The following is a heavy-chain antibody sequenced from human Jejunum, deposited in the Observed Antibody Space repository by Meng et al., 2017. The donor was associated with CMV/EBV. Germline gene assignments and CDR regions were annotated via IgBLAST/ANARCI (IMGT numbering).Heavy chain of an antibody. CDR1: SSFTTYA. CDR3: ARTGYCAGGRCDKFDY. V-gene: IGHV7-4-1*02. J-gene: IGHJ4*02. D-gene: IGHD2-15*01. CDR2: INTNTGNP. Sequence: SSFTTYAMNWLREAPGHGLEWTGCINTNTGNPTSAHGFTGRFVFSLDTSVSTTYLQISSLKAEDTAVYYCARTGYCAGGRCDKFDYWGQGPLVTVSS.